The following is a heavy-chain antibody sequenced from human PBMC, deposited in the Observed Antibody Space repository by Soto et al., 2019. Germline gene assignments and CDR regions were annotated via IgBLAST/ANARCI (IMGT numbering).Heavy chain of an antibody. J-gene: IGHJ4*02. CDR2: INAGNGNT. Sequence: ASVKVSCKASGYTFTSYATHWVRQAPGQRLEWMGWINAGNGNTKYSQKFQGRVTITRDTSASTAYMELSSLRSEDTAVYYCARVTPYNWNDFDYWGQGTLVTVSS. D-gene: IGHD1-1*01. CDR1: GYTFTSYA. V-gene: IGHV1-3*01. CDR3: ARVTPYNWNDFDY.